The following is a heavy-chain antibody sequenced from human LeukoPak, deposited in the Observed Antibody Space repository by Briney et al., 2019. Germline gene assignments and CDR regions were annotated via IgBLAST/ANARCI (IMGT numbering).Heavy chain of an antibody. CDR2: ISGSGGST. Sequence: GGSLRLSCAASGFTFSSYAMSWVRQAPGKGLEWVSAISGSGGSTYYADSVKGRFTISRDNSKNTLYLQMNGLRAEDTAVYYCAKDPYYDFWSGYRVDNWFDPWGQGTLVTVSS. CDR1: GFTFSSYA. J-gene: IGHJ5*02. D-gene: IGHD3-3*01. V-gene: IGHV3-23*01. CDR3: AKDPYYDFWSGYRVDNWFDP.